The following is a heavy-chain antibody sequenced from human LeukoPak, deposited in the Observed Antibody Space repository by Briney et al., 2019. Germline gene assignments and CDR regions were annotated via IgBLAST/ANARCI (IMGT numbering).Heavy chain of an antibody. CDR1: GFTFSSYG. D-gene: IGHD3-10*01. Sequence: GGSLRLSCAASGFTFSSYGMSWVRQAPGKGLEWVSAISGSGGSTYYADSVKGRFTISRDNSKNTLCLQMNSLRAEDTAVYYCAKLNVLLWFGELLSWGQGTLVTVSS. J-gene: IGHJ4*02. CDR3: AKLNVLLWFGELLS. V-gene: IGHV3-23*01. CDR2: ISGSGGST.